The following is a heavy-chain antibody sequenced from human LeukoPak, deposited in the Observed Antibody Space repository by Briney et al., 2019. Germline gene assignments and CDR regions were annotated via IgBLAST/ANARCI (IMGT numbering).Heavy chain of an antibody. Sequence: GASVKVSCKASGYPFTDYYMHWVRQAPGQGLELMGWINPNRDGTDYAQKFQGRVTMTRDTSISTAYMELSRLRYDDTAVYYCASGYRFRNWGQGTLVTVSS. V-gene: IGHV1-2*02. D-gene: IGHD5-18*01. J-gene: IGHJ4*02. CDR2: INPNRDGT. CDR3: ASGYRFRN. CDR1: GYPFTDYY.